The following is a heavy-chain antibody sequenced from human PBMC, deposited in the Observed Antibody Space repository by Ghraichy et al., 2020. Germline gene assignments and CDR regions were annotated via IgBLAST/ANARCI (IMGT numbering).Heavy chain of an antibody. J-gene: IGHJ4*02. Sequence: SETLSLTCAVYGGSFSGYYWSWIRQPPGKGLEWIGEINHSGSTNYNPSLKSRVTISVDTSKNQFSLKLSSVTAADTAVYYCARVGKSGKGVATSPFDYWGQGTLVTVSS. CDR2: INHSGST. CDR1: GGSFSGYY. CDR3: ARVGKSGKGVATSPFDY. V-gene: IGHV4-34*01. D-gene: IGHD5-12*01.